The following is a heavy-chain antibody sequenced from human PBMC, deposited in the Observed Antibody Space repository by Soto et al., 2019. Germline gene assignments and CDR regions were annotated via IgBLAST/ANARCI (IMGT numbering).Heavy chain of an antibody. CDR2: IVVGSGNT. CDR3: AAAGGIVVVPAAIHYYYGMDV. Sequence: SVTVSCKASGFTFTSSAVQWVRQARGQRLEWIGWIVVGSGNTNYAQKFQERVTITRDMSTSTAYMELSSLRSEDTAVYYCAAAGGIVVVPAAIHYYYGMDVWGQGTTVTVSS. J-gene: IGHJ6*02. CDR1: GFTFTSSA. D-gene: IGHD2-2*01. V-gene: IGHV1-58*01.